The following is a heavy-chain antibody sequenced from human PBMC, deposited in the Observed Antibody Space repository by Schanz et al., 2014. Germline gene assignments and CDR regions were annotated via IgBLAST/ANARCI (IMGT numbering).Heavy chain of an antibody. V-gene: IGHV3-74*02. CDR1: GFTFSSHW. D-gene: IGHD4-17*01. Sequence: EVQLLESGGGLVQPGGSLRLSCAASGFTFSSHWMHWVRQVPGKGLVWVARINSVGSNTDYADSVTGRFTISRDNAKNTLYLQMNTLRAEDTAVYYCARKMKLGVYGGKGHDSLDIWGQGTMVTVSS. CDR3: ARKMKLGVYGGKGHDSLDI. J-gene: IGHJ3*02. CDR2: INSVGSNT.